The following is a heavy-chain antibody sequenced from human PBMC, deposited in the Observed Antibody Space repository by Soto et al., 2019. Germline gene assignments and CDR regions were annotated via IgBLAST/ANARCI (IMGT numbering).Heavy chain of an antibody. D-gene: IGHD1-20*01. J-gene: IGHJ4*02. CDR1: GFSLSSSRMG. CDR3: ARIVAGIPGTIRGFDH. Sequence: QVTLKESGPVLVKPTETLTLTCTVSGFSLSSSRMGVSWIRQPAGKALEWLAHIFSNDQKSYSTSLESRLTVSRDTSKSQVVLTMTNMDPVDTATYFCARIVAGIPGTIRGFDHWGQGTLVTVSS. V-gene: IGHV2-26*01. CDR2: IFSNDQK.